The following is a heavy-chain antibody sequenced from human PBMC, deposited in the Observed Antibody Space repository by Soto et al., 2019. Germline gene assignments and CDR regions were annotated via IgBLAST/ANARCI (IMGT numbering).Heavy chain of an antibody. CDR2: IIPIFGTA. J-gene: IGHJ6*02. D-gene: IGHD6-13*01. V-gene: IGHV1-69*01. CDR1: GGTFSSYA. Sequence: QVQLVQSGAEVKKPGSSVKVSCKASGGTFSSYAISWVRQAPGQGLEWMGGIIPIFGTANYAQKFQGRVTITADESTITAYMELSSLRSEDTAVYYCARYIAAAGTVPLYYSYGMDVWGQGTTVTVSS. CDR3: ARYIAAAGTVPLYYSYGMDV.